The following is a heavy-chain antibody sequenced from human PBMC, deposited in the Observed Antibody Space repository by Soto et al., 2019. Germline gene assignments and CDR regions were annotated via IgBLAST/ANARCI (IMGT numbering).Heavy chain of an antibody. CDR3: ARDFGSDLSAPGAVFDY. D-gene: IGHD3-3*01. CDR1: GYFFTTYG. V-gene: IGHV1-18*04. Sequence: ASVKVSCKASGYFFTTYGISWVRQAPGQGLEWMGWISPYNGNTKYAQSFQGRVTMTTDTSTYTAYMELRSLRSDDPAVYYCARDFGSDLSAPGAVFDYWGQGTVVTVSS. CDR2: ISPYNGNT. J-gene: IGHJ4*02.